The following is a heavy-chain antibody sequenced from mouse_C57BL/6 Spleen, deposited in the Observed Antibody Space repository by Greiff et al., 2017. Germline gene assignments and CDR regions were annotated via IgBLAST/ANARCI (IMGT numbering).Heavy chain of an antibody. CDR3: ANVCDGYYAWFAY. D-gene: IGHD2-3*01. J-gene: IGHJ3*01. CDR2: ISSGSSTI. Sequence: EVKLMESGGGLVKPGGSLKLSCAASGFTFSDYGMHWVRQAPEKGLEWVAYISSGSSTIYYADTVKGRFTIARDNAKNTLFLQMTSLRSEDTAMYYCANVCDGYYAWFAYWGQGTLVTVSA. CDR1: GFTFSDYG. V-gene: IGHV5-17*01.